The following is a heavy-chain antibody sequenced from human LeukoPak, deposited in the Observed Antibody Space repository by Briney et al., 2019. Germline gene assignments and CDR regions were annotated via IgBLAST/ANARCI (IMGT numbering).Heavy chain of an antibody. CDR3: ARLVKSNSPPYYYYYMDV. CDR2: IYSGGST. V-gene: IGHV4-39*07. J-gene: IGHJ6*03. CDR1: GASFSGTTYY. D-gene: IGHD4-23*01. Sequence: SETLSLTCAVSGASFSGTTYYWARIRQPPGKGLEWIGSIYSGGSTFYNPSLKSRVTISVDTSKNQFSLKLSSVTAVDTAVYYCARLVKSNSPPYYYYYMDVWGKGTTVTVSS.